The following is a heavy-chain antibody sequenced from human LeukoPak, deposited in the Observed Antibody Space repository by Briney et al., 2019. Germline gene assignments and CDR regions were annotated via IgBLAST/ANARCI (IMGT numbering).Heavy chain of an antibody. CDR2: IIPIFGTA. CDR1: GGTFSSYA. V-gene: IGHV1-69*13. Sequence: VASVKVSCKASGGTFSSYAISWVRQAPGQGLEWMGGIIPIFGTANYAQKFQGRVTITADESTSTAYMELSSLRSEDTAVYYCARAKEVLLWFGELTADYYGMDVWGQGTTVTVSS. D-gene: IGHD3-10*01. CDR3: ARAKEVLLWFGELTADYYGMDV. J-gene: IGHJ6*02.